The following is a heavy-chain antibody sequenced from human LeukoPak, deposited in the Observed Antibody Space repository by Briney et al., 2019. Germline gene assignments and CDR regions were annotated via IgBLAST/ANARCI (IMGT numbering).Heavy chain of an antibody. CDR1: GYTFTHYF. D-gene: IGHD1-26*01. CDR2: IRSDSGNT. Sequence: ASVKVSCKASGYTFTHYFIHWVRQAPGPGVEWMGRIRSDSGNTEYAQRFQGRVTMTRDTSITTVYMELHSLTFNDAAVYYCARDLSSTPNWELDYWGQGALVTVSS. J-gene: IGHJ4*02. V-gene: IGHV1-2*06. CDR3: ARDLSSTPNWELDY.